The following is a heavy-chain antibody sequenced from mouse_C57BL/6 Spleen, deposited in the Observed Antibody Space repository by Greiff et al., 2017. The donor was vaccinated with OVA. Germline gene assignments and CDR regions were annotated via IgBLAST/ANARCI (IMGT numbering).Heavy chain of an antibody. CDR3: ARHERYGYDEEAWFAY. CDR2: FYPGSGSI. CDR1: GYTFTEYT. D-gene: IGHD2-2*01. J-gene: IGHJ3*01. Sequence: QVQLKESGAELVKPGASVKLSCKASGYTFTEYTIHWVKQRSGQGLEWIGWFYPGSGSIKYNEKFKDKATLTADKSSSTVYMELSRLTSEDSAVYFCARHERYGYDEEAWFAYWGQGTLVTVSA. V-gene: IGHV1-62-2*01.